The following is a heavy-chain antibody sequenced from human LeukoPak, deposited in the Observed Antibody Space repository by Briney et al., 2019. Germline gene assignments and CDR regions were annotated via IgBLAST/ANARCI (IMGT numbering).Heavy chain of an antibody. CDR2: ISAYNGNT. CDR3: ARDPVDIVVVVAAKHYYYGMDV. CDR1: GYTFTSYG. Sequence: ASVKVSCKASGYTFTSYGISWVRQAPGQGLEWMGWISAYNGNTNYAQKLQGRVTMTTDTSTSTAYMELRSLRSDDTAVYYCARDPVDIVVVVAAKHYYYGMDVWGQGTTVTVSS. V-gene: IGHV1-18*01. D-gene: IGHD2-15*01. J-gene: IGHJ6*02.